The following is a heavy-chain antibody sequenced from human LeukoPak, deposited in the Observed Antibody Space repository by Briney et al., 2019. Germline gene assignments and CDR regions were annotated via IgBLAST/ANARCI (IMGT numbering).Heavy chain of an antibody. CDR1: GFTFSNAW. CDR3: TTDVSGELPIDY. Sequence: GGSLRLSCAASGFTFSNAWMSWVRQAPGKGLEWVGRIKSKTDGGTTDYAAPVKGRFTISRDDSKNTLYLQMNSLKTEDTAVYYCTTDVSGELPIDYWGQGTLVTVSS. D-gene: IGHD1-26*01. J-gene: IGHJ4*02. CDR2: IKSKTDGGTT. V-gene: IGHV3-15*01.